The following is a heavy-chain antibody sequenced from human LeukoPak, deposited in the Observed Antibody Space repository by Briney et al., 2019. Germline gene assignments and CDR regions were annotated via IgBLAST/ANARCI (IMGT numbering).Heavy chain of an antibody. J-gene: IGHJ4*02. CDR2: IIPILGIA. CDR3: ARGDFKGQGMTTVTTLDY. CDR1: GGTFSSYA. V-gene: IGHV1-69*04. Sequence: ASVKVSCKASGGTFSSYAISWVRQAPGQGLEWMGRIIPILGIANYAQKFQGRVTITADKSTSTAYMELSSLRSEDTAVYYCARGDFKGQGMTTVTTLDYWGQGTLVTVSS. D-gene: IGHD4-11*01.